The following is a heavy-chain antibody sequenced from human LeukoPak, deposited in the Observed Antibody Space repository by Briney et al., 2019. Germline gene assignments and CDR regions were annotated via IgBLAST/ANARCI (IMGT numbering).Heavy chain of an antibody. D-gene: IGHD3-3*01. Sequence: GGSLRLSCAASGFTFSSYAMSWVRQAPGKGLEWVSAISGSGGSTYYADSVKGRFTISRDNSKNTLYLQMNSLRAGDTAVYYCAKSKPTYDFWSGYYYFDYWGQGTLVTVSS. V-gene: IGHV3-23*01. CDR3: AKSKPTYDFWSGYYYFDY. CDR2: ISGSGGST. J-gene: IGHJ4*02. CDR1: GFTFSSYA.